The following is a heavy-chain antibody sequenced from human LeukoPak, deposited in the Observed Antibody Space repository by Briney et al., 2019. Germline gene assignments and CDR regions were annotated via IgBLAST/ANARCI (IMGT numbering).Heavy chain of an antibody. Sequence: GGSLRLSCAASGFSFDDYGMSWVRQAPGKGLEWVSGINWNGGSTGYADSVKGRFTISRDNSKNTLYLQMNSLRAEDTAVYYCARDLLMVRGVRRDYWGQGTLVTVSS. D-gene: IGHD3-10*01. CDR2: INWNGGST. V-gene: IGHV3-20*04. CDR3: ARDLLMVRGVRRDY. J-gene: IGHJ4*02. CDR1: GFSFDDYG.